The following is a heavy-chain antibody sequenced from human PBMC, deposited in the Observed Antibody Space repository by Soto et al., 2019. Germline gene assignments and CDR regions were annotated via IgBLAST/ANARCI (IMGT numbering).Heavy chain of an antibody. CDR1: GGSISDYQ. Sequence: QVQLQESGPGLVKPSEPLSPTCTVPGGSISDYQWNWSRQSPGKGLGWIGYIYYSGRTNYTPSLKSRLTISLDTSTKQFSLSLRSVTAADTAVYYCARMRGLGEISPYFDYWGQGTLVTVSS. CDR2: IYYSGRT. J-gene: IGHJ4*02. V-gene: IGHV4-59*01. CDR3: ARMRGLGEISPYFDY. D-gene: IGHD3-16*02.